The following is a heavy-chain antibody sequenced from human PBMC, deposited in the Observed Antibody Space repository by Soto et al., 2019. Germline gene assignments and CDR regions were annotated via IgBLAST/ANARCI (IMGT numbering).Heavy chain of an antibody. CDR2: FFYTGST. D-gene: IGHD5-12*01. J-gene: IGHJ4*02. Sequence: QVQLQVSGPGLVKPSATLSLSCTVSTGSTNSFYWSWIRQPPGKGLEWIGYFFYTGSTNHNPSLKSRVTISLQMSSSQFSLSLSSVTAADTAMYYCARSRDGYNLNPIDQWGQGLLVTVSS. CDR3: ARSRDGYNLNPIDQ. V-gene: IGHV4-59*01. CDR1: TGSTNSFY.